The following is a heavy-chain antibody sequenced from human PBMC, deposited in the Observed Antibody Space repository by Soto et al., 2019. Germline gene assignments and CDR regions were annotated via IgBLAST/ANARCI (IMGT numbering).Heavy chain of an antibody. CDR3: ATGQGVLRFLEWLPPDLDY. J-gene: IGHJ4*02. Sequence: ASVKVSCKVSGYTLTELSMHWVRQAPGKGLEWMGGFDPEDGETIYAQKFQGRVTMTEDTSTDTAYMELSSLRSEDTAVYYCATGQGVLRFLEWLPPDLDYWGQGTLVTVSS. CDR2: FDPEDGET. D-gene: IGHD3-3*01. V-gene: IGHV1-24*01. CDR1: GYTLTELS.